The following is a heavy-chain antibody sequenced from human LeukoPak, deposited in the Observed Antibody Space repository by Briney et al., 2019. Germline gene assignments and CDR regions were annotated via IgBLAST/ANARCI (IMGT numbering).Heavy chain of an antibody. CDR3: ARLGGYPPHSNWFDP. J-gene: IGHJ5*02. Sequence: PSGTLSLTCAVSGGSISSSNWWSWVRQPPGKGLEWIGEIYHSGSTNYNPSLKSRVTISVDKSKNQFSLKLSSVTAADTAVYYCARLGGYPPHSNWFDPWGQGTLVTVSS. V-gene: IGHV4-4*02. D-gene: IGHD1-26*01. CDR1: GGSISSSNW. CDR2: IYHSGST.